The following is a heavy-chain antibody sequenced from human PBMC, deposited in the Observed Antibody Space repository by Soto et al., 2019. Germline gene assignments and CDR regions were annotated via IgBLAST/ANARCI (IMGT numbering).Heavy chain of an antibody. Sequence: QVQLQESGPGLVKPSQTLSLTCTVSGGSISSGDYYWSWIRQPPGKGLEWIGYIYYSGSTYYNPSLKSRVTISVDTSKNQFSLKLSSVTAADTAVYYCARVCFPYGSGSYYNDYWGQGTLVTVSS. V-gene: IGHV4-30-4*01. J-gene: IGHJ4*02. CDR2: IYYSGST. D-gene: IGHD3-10*01. CDR3: ARVCFPYGSGSYYNDY. CDR1: GGSISSGDYY.